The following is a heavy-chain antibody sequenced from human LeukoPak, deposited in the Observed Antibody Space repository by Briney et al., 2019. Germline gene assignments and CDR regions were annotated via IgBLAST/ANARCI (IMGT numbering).Heavy chain of an antibody. CDR2: IYYSGRT. CDR3: ARTRNDYGGNYYFDY. D-gene: IGHD4-23*01. J-gene: IGHJ4*02. V-gene: IGHV4-59*08. Sequence: SETLSLTCTVSGGSISSYYWSWVRQPPGKGLEWRGYIYYSGRTNYNPSLKSRVTISVDTSKNQFSLKLSSVTAADTAVYYCARTRNDYGGNYYFDYWGQGTLVTVSS. CDR1: GGSISSYY.